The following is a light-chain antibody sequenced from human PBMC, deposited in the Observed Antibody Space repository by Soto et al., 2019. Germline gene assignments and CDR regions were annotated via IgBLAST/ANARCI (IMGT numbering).Light chain of an antibody. CDR3: QQYGRSPPFT. J-gene: IGKJ2*01. V-gene: IGKV3-20*01. CDR1: QSVSSTY. Sequence: IVLTQSPGTLSLSPGERATLSCRASQSVSSTYIAWYQQNPGQAPRFLIYGASSRATGIPDRFSGSGSGTDFTLTISRLGPEDFAVYFCQQYGRSPPFTFGQGTKVEIK. CDR2: GAS.